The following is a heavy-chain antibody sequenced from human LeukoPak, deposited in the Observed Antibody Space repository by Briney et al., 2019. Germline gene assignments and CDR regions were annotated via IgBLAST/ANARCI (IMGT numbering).Heavy chain of an antibody. Sequence: NASETLSLTCAVYGGSFSGYYWSWIRQPPGKGLEWIGEINHSGSTNYNPSLKSRVTISVDTSKNQFSLKLSSVTAADTAVYYCARGEPYYDFWSGYFDSGWFDPWGQGTLVTVSS. V-gene: IGHV4-34*01. CDR2: INHSGST. CDR1: GGSFSGYY. D-gene: IGHD3-3*01. J-gene: IGHJ5*02. CDR3: ARGEPYYDFWSGYFDSGWFDP.